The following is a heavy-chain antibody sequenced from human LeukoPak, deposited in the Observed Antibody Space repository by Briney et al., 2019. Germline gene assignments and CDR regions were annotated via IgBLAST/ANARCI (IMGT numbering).Heavy chain of an antibody. Sequence: GRSLRLSCAASGFTFDDYAMHWVRQAPGKGLEWVSGISWNSGSIGYADSVKGRFTISRDNAKNSLYLQMNSLRAEDTALYYCAKARSGSSVGRVGLDYWGQGTLVTVSS. J-gene: IGHJ4*02. CDR3: AKARSGSSVGRVGLDY. CDR2: ISWNSGSI. CDR1: GFTFDDYA. D-gene: IGHD3-10*01. V-gene: IGHV3-9*01.